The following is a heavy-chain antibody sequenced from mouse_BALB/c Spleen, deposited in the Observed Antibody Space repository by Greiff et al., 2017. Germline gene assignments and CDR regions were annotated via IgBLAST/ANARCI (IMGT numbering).Heavy chain of an antibody. CDR2: INPYNGDT. Sequence: VQLKQSGPELVKPGASVKISCKASGYSFTCYFMNWVKQSHGKSLEWIGRINPYNGDTFYNQKFKGKATLTVDKSSSTAHMELLSLTSEDSAVYYCGRSLITTVPYYAMDYWGQGTSVTVSS. CDR3: GRSLITTVPYYAMDY. V-gene: IGHV1-37*01. J-gene: IGHJ4*01. CDR1: GYSFTCYF. D-gene: IGHD1-1*01.